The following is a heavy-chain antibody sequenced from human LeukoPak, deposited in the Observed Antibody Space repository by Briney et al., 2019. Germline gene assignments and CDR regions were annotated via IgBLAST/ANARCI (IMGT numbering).Heavy chain of an antibody. V-gene: IGHV3-30*18. D-gene: IGHD3-10*01. CDR3: AKQSLWFGELHH. J-gene: IGHJ5*02. CDR1: GFTFSSYW. Sequence: GGSLRLSCAASGFTFSSYWMSWVRQAPGKGLEWVALISYDGSNKYYGDSVKGRFTISRDNSKNTLYLQMHSLRVEDTAVYYCAKQSLWFGELHHWGQGTLVTVSS. CDR2: ISYDGSNK.